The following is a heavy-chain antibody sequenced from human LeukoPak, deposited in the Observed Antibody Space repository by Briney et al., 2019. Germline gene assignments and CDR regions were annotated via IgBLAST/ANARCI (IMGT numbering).Heavy chain of an antibody. CDR1: GFTFSSCA. CDR2: IRYDGNNK. D-gene: IGHD4-23*01. V-gene: IGHV3-30*02. CDR3: TKGDDYGANTRLPKYNWFDH. Sequence: GGSLRLSCAASGFTFSSCAMHWVRQAPGKGLEWVAYIRYDGNNKNYADSVKGRFTISRDNSKDTLFLQMNSLRPEDTAVYYCTKGDDYGANTRLPKYNWFDHWGQGTLVTVSP. J-gene: IGHJ5*02.